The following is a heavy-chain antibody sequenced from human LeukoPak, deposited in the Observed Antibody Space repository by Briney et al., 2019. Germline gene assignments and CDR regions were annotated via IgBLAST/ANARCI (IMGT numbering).Heavy chain of an antibody. CDR3: ARGRHMVRGVIISEVFDY. CDR2: IYYSGST. CDR1: GGSISSYY. D-gene: IGHD3-10*01. V-gene: IGHV4-59*12. J-gene: IGHJ4*02. Sequence: SETLSLTCTVSGGSISSYYWSWIRQPPGKGLEWIGYIYYSGSTNYNPSLKSRVTISVDTSKNQFSLKLSSVTAADTAVYYCARGRHMVRGVIISEVFDYWGQGTLVTVSS.